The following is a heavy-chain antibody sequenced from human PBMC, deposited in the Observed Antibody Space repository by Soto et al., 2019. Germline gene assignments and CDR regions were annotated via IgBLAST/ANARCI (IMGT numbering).Heavy chain of an antibody. J-gene: IGHJ4*02. Sequence: SETLSLTCTVSGGSVRSGGYFWSWIRQPPGKGLEWIGYIYNTGSTKYNPSLKSRVTISIDRSKDQFSLKLSSVTPADTAVYYCARDNQYRGNDFVPRFDFWGQGTLVTVSS. CDR2: IYNTGST. D-gene: IGHD5-12*01. V-gene: IGHV4-61*08. CDR1: GGSVRSGGYF. CDR3: ARDNQYRGNDFVPRFDF.